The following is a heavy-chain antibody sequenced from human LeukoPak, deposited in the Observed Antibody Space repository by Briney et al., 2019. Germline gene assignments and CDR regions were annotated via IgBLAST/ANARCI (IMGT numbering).Heavy chain of an antibody. D-gene: IGHD6-19*01. CDR1: GYTFTGYY. J-gene: IGHJ4*02. CDR3: ARSAAVAGYYYFDY. CDR2: INPNSGGT. Sequence: ASVKVSCKASGYTFTGYYIHWVRQAPGQGLEWMGRINPNSGGTNHARKFQGRVTMTRDTSISTGYMELSRLRSDDTAVYYCARSAAVAGYYYFDYWGQGTLVTVSS. V-gene: IGHV1-2*06.